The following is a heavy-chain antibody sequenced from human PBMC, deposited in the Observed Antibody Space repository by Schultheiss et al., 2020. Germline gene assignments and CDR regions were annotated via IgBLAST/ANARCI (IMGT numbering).Heavy chain of an antibody. D-gene: IGHD1-26*01. CDR1: GGSISSSSYY. J-gene: IGHJ4*02. V-gene: IGHV4-39*01. CDR2: IYHSGST. Sequence: SETLSLTCTVSGGSISSSSYYWGWIRQPPGKGLEWIGSIYHSGSTNYNPSLKSRVTISVDTSKNQFSLKLSSVTAADTAVYYCASPKPYSGSREYFDYWGQGTLVTVSS. CDR3: ASPKPYSGSREYFDY.